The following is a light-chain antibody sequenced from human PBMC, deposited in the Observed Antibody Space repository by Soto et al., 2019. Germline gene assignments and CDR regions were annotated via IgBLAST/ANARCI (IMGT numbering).Light chain of an antibody. CDR3: QQYNNWPRT. J-gene: IGKJ1*01. Sequence: EVVMKQSPATVSVSPGERVTLSCRASQSVAYNLAWYQQKHGQAPRLLIFGASTRARGIPARFSGGGSGTEFTLTISSLQSEDFAVYYCQQYNNWPRTFGQGGMVDI. CDR2: GAS. CDR1: QSVAYN. V-gene: IGKV3-15*01.